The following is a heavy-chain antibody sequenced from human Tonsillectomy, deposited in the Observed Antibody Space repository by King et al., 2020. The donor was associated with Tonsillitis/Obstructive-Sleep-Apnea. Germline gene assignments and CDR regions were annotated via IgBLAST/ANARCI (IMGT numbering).Heavy chain of an antibody. CDR3: ATSGENQLIRYWYFDL. CDR2: IIPIFGTA. D-gene: IGHD2-2*01. Sequence: EQLVQSGAEVKKPGSSVKVSCKASGGTFSSYAISWVRQAPGQGLEWMGGIIPIFGTANYAQKFQGRVTITADESTSTAYMELSSLRSEDTAVYYCATSGENQLIRYWYFDLWGRGTLVTVSS. CDR1: GGTFSSYA. J-gene: IGHJ2*01. V-gene: IGHV1-69*01.